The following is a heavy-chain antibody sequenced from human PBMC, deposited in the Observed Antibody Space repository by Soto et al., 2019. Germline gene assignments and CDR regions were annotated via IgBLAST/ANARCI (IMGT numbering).Heavy chain of an antibody. CDR2: TYYRSKWYN. CDR3: ARGSGTIYRQAFDI. D-gene: IGHD3-10*01. Sequence: SQTLSLTCVISGDSVSSNSAAWNLIRQSPSRGLEWLGRTYYRSKWYNDYAVSVKSRITINPDTSKNQFSLQLNSVTPEDTAVYYCARGSGTIYRQAFDIRGQGTMVTVSS. V-gene: IGHV6-1*01. J-gene: IGHJ3*02. CDR1: GDSVSSNSAA.